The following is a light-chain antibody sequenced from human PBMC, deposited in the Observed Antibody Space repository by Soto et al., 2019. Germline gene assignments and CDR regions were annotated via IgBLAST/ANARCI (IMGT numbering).Light chain of an antibody. CDR3: QQYGSSPRVT. J-gene: IGKJ4*01. V-gene: IGKV3-20*01. CDR1: QSVSSSY. CDR2: GAS. Sequence: EIVLTQSTGTLSLSPGERATLSCRASQSVSSSYLAWYQQKPGQAPRLLIYGASSRATGIPDRFSGSGSGTDFTLTISRLEPEDFAVYYCQQYGSSPRVTFGGGTKVEIK.